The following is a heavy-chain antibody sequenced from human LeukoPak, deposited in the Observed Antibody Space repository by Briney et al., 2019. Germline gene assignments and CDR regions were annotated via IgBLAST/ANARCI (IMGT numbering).Heavy chain of an antibody. D-gene: IGHD3-3*01. Sequence: SVKVSCKASGGTFSSYAISWVRQAPGQGLEWMGGIIPIFGTANYAQKFQGRVTITADKSTSTVYMEVSSLRSEDTAVYFCARGWSKTFSFDAFDIWGQGTMVTVSS. CDR3: ARGWSKTFSFDAFDI. CDR1: GGTFSSYA. J-gene: IGHJ3*02. V-gene: IGHV1-69*06. CDR2: IIPIFGTA.